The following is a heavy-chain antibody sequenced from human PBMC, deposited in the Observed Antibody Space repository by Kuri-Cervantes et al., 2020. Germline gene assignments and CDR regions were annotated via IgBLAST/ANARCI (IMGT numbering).Heavy chain of an antibody. CDR2: IWHDGSNK. J-gene: IGHJ4*02. V-gene: IGHV3-33*01. D-gene: IGHD6-13*01. CDR3: ARARVAAAGRWYYFDY. CDR1: GFTFSSYA. Sequence: GGSLRLSCAASGFTFSSYAMHWVRQAAGKGLEWVGVIWHDGSNKYYADSVKGRFTISRDNSKSTLYLQMNSLRAEDTAVYYCARARVAAAGRWYYFDYWGQGTLVTVSS.